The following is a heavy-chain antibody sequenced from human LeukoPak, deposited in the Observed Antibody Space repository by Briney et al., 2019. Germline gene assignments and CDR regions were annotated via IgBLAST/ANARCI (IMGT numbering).Heavy chain of an antibody. CDR3: AKDKESFGNGDYPTYWDY. CDR2: ITMNSVR. J-gene: IGHJ4*02. D-gene: IGHD4-17*01. Sequence: GGSLRLSCSASGFSLSDYGMSWVRQAPGKGLEWVSYITMNSVRFYADSMKGRFTISRDNAKNSLYLQMNSLRAEDTALYYCAKDKESFGNGDYPTYWDYWGQGTLVTVSS. V-gene: IGHV3-48*04. CDR1: GFSLSDYG.